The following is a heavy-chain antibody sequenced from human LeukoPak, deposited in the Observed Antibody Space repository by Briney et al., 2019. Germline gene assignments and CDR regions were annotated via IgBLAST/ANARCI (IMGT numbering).Heavy chain of an antibody. D-gene: IGHD3-10*01. CDR1: GFTFNKYG. V-gene: IGHV3-33*01. J-gene: IGHJ5*01. CDR2: IWNDGSSE. CDR3: ARDGSGLAVRGWFDF. Sequence: PGGSLRLSCVASGFTFNKYGIHWVRQAPGKGLEWVAVIWNDGSSEYYADSVKGRLAISRDNDKNTVNLQMNSLRAEDTAVYYCARDGSGLAVRGWFDFWGQGTLVTVSS.